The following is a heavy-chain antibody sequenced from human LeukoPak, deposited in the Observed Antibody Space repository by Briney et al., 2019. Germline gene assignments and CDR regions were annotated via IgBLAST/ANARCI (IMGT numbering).Heavy chain of an antibody. J-gene: IGHJ4*02. Sequence: GASVKISCKTSGYTSTDYYIQWVRQAPGQGLERMGMIVPSGGSTIYIQKLQGRITMTRDTSTSTVYMELSSLRSEDTAVYYCAREGQQLVAFDYWGQGTLVTVSS. CDR2: IVPSGGST. D-gene: IGHD6-13*01. CDR1: GYTSTDYY. V-gene: IGHV1-46*01. CDR3: AREGQQLVAFDY.